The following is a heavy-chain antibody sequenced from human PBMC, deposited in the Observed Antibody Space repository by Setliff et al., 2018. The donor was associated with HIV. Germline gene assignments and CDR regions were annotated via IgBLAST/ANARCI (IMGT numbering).Heavy chain of an antibody. Sequence: SETMSLTCTVSGGSISIGGYYWGWIRQHPGKGLEWIGYIYHNGSTYSTPSLKSRVTISVDTSKNQFSLKLSSVTAADTAMYYCARRGGLVRGVITYYYMDVWGIGTTVTVSS. CDR2: IYHNGST. V-gene: IGHV4-39*01. CDR1: GGSISIGGYY. J-gene: IGHJ6*03. D-gene: IGHD3-10*01. CDR3: ARRGGLVRGVITYYYMDV.